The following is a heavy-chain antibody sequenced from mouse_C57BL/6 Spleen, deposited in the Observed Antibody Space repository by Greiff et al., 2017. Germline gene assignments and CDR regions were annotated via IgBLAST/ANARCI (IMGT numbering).Heavy chain of an antibody. Sequence: QVQLKESGAELARPGASVKLSCKASGYTFTSYGISWVKQRTGQGLEWIGEIYPRSGNTYYNEKFKGKATLTADKSSSTAYMELRSLTSEDSAVYFCARHTTVVADAMDYWGQGTSVTVSS. CDR1: GYTFTSYG. CDR2: IYPRSGNT. D-gene: IGHD1-1*01. J-gene: IGHJ4*01. CDR3: ARHTTVVADAMDY. V-gene: IGHV1-81*01.